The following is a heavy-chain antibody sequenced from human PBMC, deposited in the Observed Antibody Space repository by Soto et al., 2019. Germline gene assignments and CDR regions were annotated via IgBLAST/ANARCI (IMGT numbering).Heavy chain of an antibody. CDR2: ISAHNGNT. V-gene: IGHV1-18*01. Sequence: QVHLVQSGAEVRKPGASVKVSCKGSGYTFTSYGITWVRQAPGQGLEWMGWISAHNGNTNYGQNLQGRVTVPRDTSTSTAYMELRSLRSEATAVYYCARGRYGDYWGQGALVTVSS. J-gene: IGHJ4*02. CDR3: ARGRYGDY. D-gene: IGHD1-1*01. CDR1: GYTFTSYG.